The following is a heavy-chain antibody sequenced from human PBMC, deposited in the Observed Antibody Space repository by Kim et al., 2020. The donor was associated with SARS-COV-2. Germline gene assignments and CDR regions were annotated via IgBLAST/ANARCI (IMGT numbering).Heavy chain of an antibody. CDR1: GFTFSSYW. J-gene: IGHJ4*02. V-gene: IGHV3-7*01. CDR2: IKQDGSEK. CDR3: ARGRQWLVPHYFDY. Sequence: GGSLRLSCAASGFTFSSYWMSWVRQAPGKGLEWVANIKQDGSEKYYVDSVKGRFTISRDNAKNSLYLQMNSLRAEDTAVYYCARGRQWLVPHYFDYWGQGTLVTVSS. D-gene: IGHD6-19*01.